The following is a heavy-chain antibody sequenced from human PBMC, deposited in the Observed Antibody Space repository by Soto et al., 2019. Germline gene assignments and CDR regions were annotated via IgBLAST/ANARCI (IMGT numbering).Heavy chain of an antibody. CDR1: GFAFSSYA. CDR3: ARGPWNADFDF. D-gene: IGHD1-1*01. Sequence: GGSLRLSCAASGFAFSSYAMSWVRQAPGKGLEWVSTVSGSGSTIYYADSVKGRFTMSRDNAKNSMYLHMDSLRVEDTAVYYCARGPWNADFDFWGQGIVVTVSS. CDR2: VSGSGSTI. V-gene: IGHV3-21*04. J-gene: IGHJ4*02.